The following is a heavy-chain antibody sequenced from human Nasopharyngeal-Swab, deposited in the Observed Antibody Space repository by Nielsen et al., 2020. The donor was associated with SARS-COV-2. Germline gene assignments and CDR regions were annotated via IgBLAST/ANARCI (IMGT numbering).Heavy chain of an antibody. Sequence: WVRQAPGQGLEWMGGIIPIFGTANYAQKFQGRVTITADKSTSTAYMELSSLRSEDTAVHYCARAYYYDSSGYWDAFDIWGQGTMVTVSS. V-gene: IGHV1-69*06. J-gene: IGHJ3*02. D-gene: IGHD3-22*01. CDR2: IIPIFGTA. CDR3: ARAYYYDSSGYWDAFDI.